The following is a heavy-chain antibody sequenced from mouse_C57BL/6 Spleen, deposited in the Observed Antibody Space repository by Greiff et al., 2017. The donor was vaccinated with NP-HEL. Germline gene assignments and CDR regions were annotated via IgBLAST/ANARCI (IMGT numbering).Heavy chain of an antibody. CDR2: IYPGSGST. V-gene: IGHV1-55*01. CDR1: GYTFTSYW. D-gene: IGHD2-4*01. Sequence: QVQLQQPGAELVKPGASVKMSCKASGYTFTSYWITWVKQRPGQGLEWIGDIYPGSGSTNYNEKFKSKATLTVDTSSSIAYMQLSSLTSEDSAVYYCARGNYDYDVRPMDYWGQGTSVTVSS. J-gene: IGHJ4*01. CDR3: ARGNYDYDVRPMDY.